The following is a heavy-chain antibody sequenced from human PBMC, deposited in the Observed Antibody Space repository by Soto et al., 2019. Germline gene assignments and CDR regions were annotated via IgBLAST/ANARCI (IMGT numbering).Heavy chain of an antibody. D-gene: IGHD3-22*01. V-gene: IGHV1-46*01. J-gene: IGHJ6*02. Sequence: GASVKISCKASGYTFTSYYMHWVRQAPGQGLEWMGIINPSGGSTSYAQKFQGRVTMTRDTSTSTVYMELSSLRSEDTAMYYCARDLAYYYDSSGYLFYYYYGTDVWGQGTTVTVSS. CDR1: GYTFTSYY. CDR3: ARDLAYYYDSSGYLFYYYYGTDV. CDR2: INPSGGST.